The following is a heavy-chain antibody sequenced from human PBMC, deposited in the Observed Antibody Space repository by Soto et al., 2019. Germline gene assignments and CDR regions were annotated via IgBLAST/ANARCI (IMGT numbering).Heavy chain of an antibody. CDR1: GFTFSTYV. CDR3: AKGWGSSLSNWFDP. J-gene: IGHJ5*02. Sequence: QVQLVESGGGVVQPGRSLRLSCAASGFTFSTYVMYWVRQAPGKGLEWVAVISNDGINKYYAESVKGRFTVSRDNSKNTLNLQMNSLRAEDKAVYYCAKGWGSSLSNWFDPWGQGPLVTVSS. V-gene: IGHV3-30*18. D-gene: IGHD6-19*01. CDR2: ISNDGINK.